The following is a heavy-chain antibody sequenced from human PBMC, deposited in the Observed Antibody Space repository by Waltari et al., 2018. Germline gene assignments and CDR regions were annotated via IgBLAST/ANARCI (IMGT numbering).Heavy chain of an antibody. V-gene: IGHV4-38-2*01. D-gene: IGHD1-7*01. CDR3: ARTNWNYDNYYYMDV. CDR2: IYHSGST. J-gene: IGHJ6*03. CDR1: GYSISSGYY. Sequence: QVQLQESGPGLVKPSETLSLTCAVSGYSISSGYYWGWIRQPPGKGLEWIGSIYHSGSTHYNPSLKSRVTISVDTSKNQFSLKLSSVTAADTAVYYCARTNWNYDNYYYMDVWGKGTTVTVSS.